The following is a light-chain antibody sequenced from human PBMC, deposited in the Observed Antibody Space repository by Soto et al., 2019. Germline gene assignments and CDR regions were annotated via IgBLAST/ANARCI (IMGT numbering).Light chain of an antibody. J-gene: IGKJ2*01. CDR1: QTVTTY. CDR2: DAS. CDR3: QQRYGWPS. Sequence: EIVLTQSPATLSLSPGERATLSCRASQTVTTYLAWYQHKLGQAPILLLYDASNRATGVPARFSGSGSGTDFTLTISSLEPEDSAVYYCQQRYGWPSFGQGTKLEIK. V-gene: IGKV3-11*01.